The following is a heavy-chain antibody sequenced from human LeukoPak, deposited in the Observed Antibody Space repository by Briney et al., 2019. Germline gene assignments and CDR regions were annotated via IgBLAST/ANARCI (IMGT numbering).Heavy chain of an antibody. V-gene: IGHV3-7*01. J-gene: IGHJ3*02. Sequence: GGSLRLSCAASGFTFPTFWMAWVRQAPGKGLEWVAKIKEDGSEKDYVDSVKGRFTIYRDNAKNSLHLQMDYLRAEDTAVYYCARMQMDTGYRPFDIWGQGTMVAVSS. CDR3: ARMQMDTGYRPFDI. CDR1: GFTFPTFW. D-gene: IGHD5-24*01. CDR2: IKEDGSEK.